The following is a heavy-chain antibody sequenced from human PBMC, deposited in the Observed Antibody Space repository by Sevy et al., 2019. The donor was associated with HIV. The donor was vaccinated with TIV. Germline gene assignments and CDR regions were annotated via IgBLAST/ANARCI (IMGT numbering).Heavy chain of an antibody. D-gene: IGHD2-15*01. V-gene: IGHV3-53*03. CDR1: EFTVSSKY. CDR3: ATTSTPLYYYALEV. Sequence: GGSLRLSCAASEFTVSSKYMSWVRQAPGKGLEWVSVIYSGGNTYYADSVKGRFTISRDISKNTLYLQMNSLRAEDTAIYYCATTSTPLYYYALEVWGQGTTVTVSS. CDR2: IYSGGNT. J-gene: IGHJ6*02.